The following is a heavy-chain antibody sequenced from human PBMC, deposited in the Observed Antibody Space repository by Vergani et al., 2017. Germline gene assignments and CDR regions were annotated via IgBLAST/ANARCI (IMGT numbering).Heavy chain of an antibody. J-gene: IGHJ4*02. CDR3: ASGDYYDSSGYLTNFDY. V-gene: IGHV3-7*01. CDR1: GFTFSSYW. CDR2: IKQDGSEK. Sequence: EVQLVESGGGLVQPGGSLRLSCAASGFTFSSYWMSWVRQAPGKGLEWVANIKQDGSEKYYVDSVKGRFTISRDNAKNSLYLQMNSLRDEDTAVYYCASGDYYDSSGYLTNFDYWGQGTLVTVSS. D-gene: IGHD3-22*01.